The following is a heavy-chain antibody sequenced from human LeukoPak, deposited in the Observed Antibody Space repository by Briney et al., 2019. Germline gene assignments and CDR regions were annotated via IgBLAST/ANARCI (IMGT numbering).Heavy chain of an antibody. J-gene: IGHJ4*02. CDR2: INPNSGGT. Sequence: ASVKDACKASGYTFTGYYMHWVRQAPGQGLEWMGWINPNSGGTNYAQKFQGRVTMTRDTSISTAYMELSRLRSDDTAVFYCARAGSSSRWVNDYWGQGTLVTVSS. V-gene: IGHV1-2*02. D-gene: IGHD2-15*01. CDR3: ARAGSSSRWVNDY. CDR1: GYTFTGYY.